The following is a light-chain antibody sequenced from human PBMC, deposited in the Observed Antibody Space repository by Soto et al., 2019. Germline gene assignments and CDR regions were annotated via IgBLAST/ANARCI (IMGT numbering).Light chain of an antibody. V-gene: IGKV1-5*03. CDR2: KAS. J-gene: IGKJ1*01. CDR1: QSLRNW. Sequence: DIQMTQSPSTLSASVGDRVTITCRASQSLRNWLAWYQQKPGKAPKLPIYKASSLESGVPSRFSGSGSGAEFTLTINGLQPDDFATYYCQQYDTHSWTFGQGTKVDIK. CDR3: QQYDTHSWT.